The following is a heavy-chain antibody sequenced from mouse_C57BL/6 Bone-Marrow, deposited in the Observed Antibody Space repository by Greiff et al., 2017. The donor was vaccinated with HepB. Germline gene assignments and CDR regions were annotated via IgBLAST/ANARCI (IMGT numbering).Heavy chain of an antibody. D-gene: IGHD2-3*01. CDR2: IWSGGST. J-gene: IGHJ4*01. CDR1: GFSLTSYG. V-gene: IGHV2-2*01. CDR3: ARNRLSYDGYYYAMDY. Sequence: VQLQESGPGLVQPSQSLSITCTVSGFSLTSYGVHWVRQSPGKGLEWLGVIWSGGSTDYNAAFISRLSISKDNSKSQVFFKMNSLQADDTAIYYCARNRLSYDGYYYAMDYWGQGTSVTVSS.